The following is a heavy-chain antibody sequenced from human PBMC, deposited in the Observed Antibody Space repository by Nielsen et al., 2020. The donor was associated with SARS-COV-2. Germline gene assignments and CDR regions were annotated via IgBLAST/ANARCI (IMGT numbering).Heavy chain of an antibody. CDR2: ISSVGRTT. J-gene: IGHJ4*02. CDR1: GFTFSTYA. Sequence: GESLKISCAASGFTFSTYAMSWVRQAPGKGLDRVSTISSVGRTTYYADSVKGRFTISRDNSKNTLYLQMNSLRAEDTAVYYCAKDSWNHYYDFSGQGTLVTVSS. V-gene: IGHV3-23*01. D-gene: IGHD1-14*01. CDR3: AKDSWNHYYDF.